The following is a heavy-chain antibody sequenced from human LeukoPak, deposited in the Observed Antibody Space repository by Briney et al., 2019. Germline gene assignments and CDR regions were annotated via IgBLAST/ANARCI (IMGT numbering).Heavy chain of an antibody. CDR1: GGSISGYH. Sequence: SETLSLTCNVSGGSISGYHWSWIRQPPGRGLGWLGYIYYSGSTNYTPSLKSRLTISADTSKNQSSLTLSSGTAADTAVYYCARVPRSYYYYYYMDVWGRGTTVTVSS. CDR2: IYYSGST. CDR3: ARVPRSYYYYYYMDV. V-gene: IGHV4-59*01. J-gene: IGHJ6*03.